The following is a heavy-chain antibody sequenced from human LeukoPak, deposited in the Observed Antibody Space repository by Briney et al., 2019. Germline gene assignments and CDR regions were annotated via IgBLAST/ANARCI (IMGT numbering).Heavy chain of an antibody. J-gene: IGHJ4*02. D-gene: IGHD6-13*01. CDR2: IYYSGST. V-gene: IGHV4-39*07. CDR3: ASRPRSSWYGGQVDY. CDR1: GGSISSSSYY. Sequence: PSETLSLTCTVSGGSISSSSYYWGWIRQPPGKGLEWIGSIYYSGSTNYNPSLKSRVTISVDTSKNQFSLKLSSVTAADTAVYYCASRPRSSWYGGQVDYWGQGTLVTVSS.